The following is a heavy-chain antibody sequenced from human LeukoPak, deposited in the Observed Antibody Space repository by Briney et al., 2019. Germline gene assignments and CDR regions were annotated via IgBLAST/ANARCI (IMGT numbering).Heavy chain of an antibody. CDR3: ASTYSSGHLWYFDY. J-gene: IGHJ4*02. CDR2: IYTSGST. V-gene: IGHV4-4*07. Sequence: PSETLSLTCTVSGGSISSHYWSWIRQPAGKGLEWIGRIYTSGSTNYNPSLKSRVTMSVDTSKNQFSLKLSSVTAADTAVYYCASTYSSGHLWYFDYWGQGTLVTVSS. CDR1: GGSISSHY. D-gene: IGHD6-19*01.